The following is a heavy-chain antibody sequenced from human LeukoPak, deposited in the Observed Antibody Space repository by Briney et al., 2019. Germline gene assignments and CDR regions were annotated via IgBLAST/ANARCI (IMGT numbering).Heavy chain of an antibody. Sequence: SVKVSCKASGGTFSSYAISWVRQAPGQGLEWMGGIIPIFGTANYAQKFQGRVTITADESTSTAYMELSSLRSEDTAVCYCARDGYCSGGSCPLDAFDIWGQGTMVTVSS. J-gene: IGHJ3*02. D-gene: IGHD2-15*01. CDR3: ARDGYCSGGSCPLDAFDI. CDR1: GGTFSSYA. V-gene: IGHV1-69*13. CDR2: IIPIFGTA.